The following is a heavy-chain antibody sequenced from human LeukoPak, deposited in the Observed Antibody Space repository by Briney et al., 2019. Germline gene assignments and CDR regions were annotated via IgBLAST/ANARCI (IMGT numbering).Heavy chain of an antibody. Sequence: PSETLSLTCTVSGGSISSYYWSWIRQPPGKGLEWIGYIYYSGSTNYNSSLKSRVTISVDTSKNQFSLKLSSVTAADTAVYYCARVRYSYGTGYFDYWGQGTLVTVSS. V-gene: IGHV4-59*01. CDR2: IYYSGST. D-gene: IGHD5-18*01. CDR3: ARVRYSYGTGYFDY. CDR1: GGSISSYY. J-gene: IGHJ4*02.